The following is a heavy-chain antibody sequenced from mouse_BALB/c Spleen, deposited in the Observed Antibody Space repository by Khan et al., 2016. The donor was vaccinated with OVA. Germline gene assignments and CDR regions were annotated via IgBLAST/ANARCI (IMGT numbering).Heavy chain of an antibody. V-gene: IGHV1-4*01. D-gene: IGHD2-14*01. CDR2: IIPSNDYT. CDR1: GYTFTTYT. CDR3: VREGAYYRSDGWFAY. Sequence: VQLKESGAELARPGASVKMSCKASGYTFTTYTIHWVKQRPGQGLEWIGYIIPSNDYTNYNQKFKDRATLTADKSSSTAYMQLRSLTSEDSAVDYGVREGAYYRSDGWFAYWGQGTLVTVSA. J-gene: IGHJ3*01.